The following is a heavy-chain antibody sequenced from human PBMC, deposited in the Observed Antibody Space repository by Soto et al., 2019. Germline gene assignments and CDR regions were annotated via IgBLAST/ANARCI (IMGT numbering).Heavy chain of an antibody. CDR1: GFTFSSYA. J-gene: IGHJ4*02. V-gene: IGHV3-30-3*01. CDR3: ARDNGTAFDY. Sequence: QVQLVESGGGVVQPGRSLRLSCAASGFTFSSYAMHWDRQAPGKGLEWVAVISYDGSNKYYADSVKGRFTISRDNSKNTLYLQMNSLRAEDTAVYYCARDNGTAFDYWGQGTLVTVSS. D-gene: IGHD1-1*01. CDR2: ISYDGSNK.